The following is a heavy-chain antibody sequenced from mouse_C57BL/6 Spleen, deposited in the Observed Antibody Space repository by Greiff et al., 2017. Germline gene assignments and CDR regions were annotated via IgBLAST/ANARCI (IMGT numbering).Heavy chain of an antibody. CDR2: IDPETGGT. V-gene: IGHV1-15*01. CDR3: LHNWNYAMDY. J-gene: IGHJ4*01. Sequence: QVHVKQSGAELVRPGASVTLSCKASGYTFTDYEMHWVKQTPVHGLEWIGAIDPETGGTDYNQKFKGKAILTADKSSSTAYMELRSLTSEDSAVYYCLHNWNYAMDYWGQGTSVTVSS. CDR1: GYTFTDYE. D-gene: IGHD4-1*01.